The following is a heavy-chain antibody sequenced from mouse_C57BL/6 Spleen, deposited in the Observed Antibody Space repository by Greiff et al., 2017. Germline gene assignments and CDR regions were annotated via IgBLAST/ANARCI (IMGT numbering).Heavy chain of an antibody. V-gene: IGHV5-9*01. D-gene: IGHD2-5*01. CDR1: GFTFSSYT. CDR2: ISGGGGNT. J-gene: IGHJ1*03. CDR3: ARHYSNYGYFDV. Sequence: EVKLVESGGGLVKPGGSLKLSCAASGFTFSSYTLSWVRQTPEKRLEWVATISGGGGNTYYPDSVKGRFTISRDNSKNTLYLQLSSLRAEDTALYYGARHYSNYGYFDVWGTGTTVTVSS.